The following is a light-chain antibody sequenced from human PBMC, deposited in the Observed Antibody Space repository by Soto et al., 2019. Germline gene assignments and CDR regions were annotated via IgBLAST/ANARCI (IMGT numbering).Light chain of an antibody. CDR1: QGISSY. V-gene: IGKV1-9*01. Sequence: IQLTQSPSSLSASVGDRVTITCRASQGISSYLAWYQQKPGKAPKLLIYAASTLQSGVPSRFSGSGSGTDFTLTISGLQPEDFATYFCQKLNAYPPWTFGQGTKVDIK. CDR3: QKLNAYPPWT. J-gene: IGKJ1*01. CDR2: AAS.